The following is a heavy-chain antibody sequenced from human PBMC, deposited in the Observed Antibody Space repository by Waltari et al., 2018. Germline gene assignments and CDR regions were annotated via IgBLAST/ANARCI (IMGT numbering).Heavy chain of an antibody. CDR1: GYTFTGYY. V-gene: IGHV1-2*02. D-gene: IGHD3-22*01. CDR3: ARVPYYYDSSGYYYNSWFDP. Sequence: QVQLVQSGAEVKKPGASVKVSCKASGYTFTGYYMHWVRQAPGQGLEWMGWINPNSGGTNYAQKFQGRVTMTRETSISTAYMELSRLRSDDTAVYYCARVPYYYDSSGYYYNSWFDPWGQGTLVTVSS. CDR2: INPNSGGT. J-gene: IGHJ5*02.